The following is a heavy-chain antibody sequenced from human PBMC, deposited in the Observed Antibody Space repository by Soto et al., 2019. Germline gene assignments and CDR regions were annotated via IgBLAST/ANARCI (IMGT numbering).Heavy chain of an antibody. CDR3: ARGGQDFWSGPFDY. V-gene: IGHV4-4*07. D-gene: IGHD3-3*01. CDR2: IDNSGST. J-gene: IGHJ4*02. CDR1: GGSISNYF. Sequence: SETLSLTCTVSGGSISNYFCNWIRQPAGKGLEWIGRIDNSGSTNYNPSLKSRITMSADTSRNQFSLKSNSVTAADTAVYYCARGGQDFWSGPFDYWGQGALVTVSP.